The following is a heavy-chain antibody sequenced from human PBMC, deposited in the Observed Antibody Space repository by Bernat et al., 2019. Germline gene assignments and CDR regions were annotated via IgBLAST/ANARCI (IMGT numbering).Heavy chain of an antibody. CDR1: GFTFSSYA. V-gene: IGHV3-23*01. Sequence: EVQLLESGGGLVQPGGSLRLSCAASGFTFSSYAMSWVRQAPGKGLEWVSAISGSGGSTYYADSVKGRFTISRDNSKNTLYLQMNSLRAEDTAVYYCASILPAAILYYYYYGMDVWGQGTTVTVSS. CDR2: ISGSGGST. D-gene: IGHD2-2*02. CDR3: ASILPAAILYYYYYGMDV. J-gene: IGHJ6*02.